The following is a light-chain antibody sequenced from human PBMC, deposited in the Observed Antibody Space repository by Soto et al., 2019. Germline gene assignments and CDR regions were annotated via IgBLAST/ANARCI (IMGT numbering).Light chain of an antibody. CDR2: DVS. V-gene: IGLV2-14*01. CDR3: SSYTSSSTNVV. Sequence: QSALTQPASVSGSPVQSITISCTGTSSDVGGYNYVSWYQQHPGKAPKLMIYDVSNRPSGVSNRFAGSKSDNTASLTISGLQAEDEADYYCSSYTSSSTNVVFGGGTKVTVL. CDR1: SSDVGGYNY. J-gene: IGLJ2*01.